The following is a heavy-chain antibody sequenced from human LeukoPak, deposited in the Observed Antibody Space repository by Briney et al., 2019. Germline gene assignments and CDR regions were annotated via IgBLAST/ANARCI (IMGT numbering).Heavy chain of an antibody. Sequence: GASVKASCKASGYTFTSYGISWVRQAPGQGLEWMGWISAYNGNTNYAQKLQGRVTMTTDTSTSTAYMELRSLRSDDTAVYYCASTTSSGWYGPIDYWGQGTLVTVSS. CDR1: GYTFTSYG. CDR2: ISAYNGNT. D-gene: IGHD6-19*01. V-gene: IGHV1-18*01. CDR3: ASTTSSGWYGPIDY. J-gene: IGHJ4*02.